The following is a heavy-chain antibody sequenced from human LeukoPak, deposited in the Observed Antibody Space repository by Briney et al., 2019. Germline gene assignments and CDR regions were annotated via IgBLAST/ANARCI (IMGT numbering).Heavy chain of an antibody. Sequence: SETLSLTCAVSGGSISSSNWGSWVRGPGGKGLEWIGEIYDSGSTNYNPSLKSRVTISVDKCKNQFSLKRSSVTAADTAVFYCARFGRGDAFDIWGQGTMVTVSS. CDR3: ARFGRGDAFDI. J-gene: IGHJ3*02. V-gene: IGHV4-4*02. CDR2: IYDSGST. D-gene: IGHD3-3*01. CDR1: GGSISSSNW.